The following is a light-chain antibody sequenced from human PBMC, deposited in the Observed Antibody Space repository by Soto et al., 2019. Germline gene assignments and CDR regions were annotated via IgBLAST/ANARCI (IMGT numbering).Light chain of an antibody. V-gene: IGLV2-14*01. CDR3: SSYTSSSTLPYV. CDR2: DVS. Sequence: QSALTQPASVSGSPGQSITISCTGTSSDVGGYNYVSWYQQHPGKAPKLMIYDVSNRPSGVSNRFSGSKSGNTAYLTISGLQAEYEADYYCSSYTSSSTLPYVFGTGTKVTVL. CDR1: SSDVGGYNY. J-gene: IGLJ1*01.